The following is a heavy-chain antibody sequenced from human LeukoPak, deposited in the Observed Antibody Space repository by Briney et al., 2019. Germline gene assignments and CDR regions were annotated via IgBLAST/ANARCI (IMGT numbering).Heavy chain of an antibody. D-gene: IGHD3-22*01. V-gene: IGHV1-69*13. J-gene: IGHJ5*02. Sequence: SVKVSCKASGGTFSSYAISWVRQAPGHGREWMGGIIPIFGTANYAQKFQGRVTITSGESTSTTYMELSSLRSEETAVYYCAEEVYYDSSGYYPNWFDRWGQGTLVTVSS. CDR3: AEEVYYDSSGYYPNWFDR. CDR1: GGTFSSYA. CDR2: IIPIFGTA.